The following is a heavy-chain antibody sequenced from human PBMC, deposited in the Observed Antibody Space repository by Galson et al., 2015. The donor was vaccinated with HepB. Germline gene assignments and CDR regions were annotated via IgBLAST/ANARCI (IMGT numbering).Heavy chain of an antibody. CDR3: ARHYDYYGTGSYMGPGYFDY. CDR2: VYYSGST. D-gene: IGHD3-10*01. V-gene: IGHV4-39*01. CDR1: GGSITSGSHY. Sequence: SETLSLTCTVSGGSITSGSHYWDWLRQPPGSGLELIGSVYYSGSTFYKSSLKSRLTISIDTSKNRFSLRLTSVTAADTAVYYCARHYDYYGTGSYMGPGYFDYWGQGTLVTVSS. J-gene: IGHJ4*02.